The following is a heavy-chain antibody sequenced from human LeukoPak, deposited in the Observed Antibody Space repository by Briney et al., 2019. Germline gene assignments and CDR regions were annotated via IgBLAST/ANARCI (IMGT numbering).Heavy chain of an antibody. CDR3: AKASYVGASYFDY. Sequence: PGGSLRLSCAASGFTFSSYGMHWVRQAPGKGLEWVAVIWYDGSNKYYADSVKGRFTISRGNSKNTLYLQMNSLRAEDTAVYYCAKASYVGASYFDYWGQGTLVTVSS. CDR2: IWYDGSNK. V-gene: IGHV3-33*06. D-gene: IGHD1-26*01. J-gene: IGHJ4*02. CDR1: GFTFSSYG.